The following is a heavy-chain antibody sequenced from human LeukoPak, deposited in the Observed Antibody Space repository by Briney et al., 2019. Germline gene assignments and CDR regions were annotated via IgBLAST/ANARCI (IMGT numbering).Heavy chain of an antibody. CDR1: GFTFDDYA. Sequence: PGGSLRLYCAASGFTFDDYAMHWVRQAPGKGLEWVSGISWNSGSIGYADSVKGRFTISRDNAKNSLCLQMNSLRAEDMALYYCAKDLYYYDSSGPFDYWGQGTLVTVSS. CDR3: AKDLYYYDSSGPFDY. D-gene: IGHD3-22*01. CDR2: ISWNSGSI. J-gene: IGHJ4*02. V-gene: IGHV3-9*03.